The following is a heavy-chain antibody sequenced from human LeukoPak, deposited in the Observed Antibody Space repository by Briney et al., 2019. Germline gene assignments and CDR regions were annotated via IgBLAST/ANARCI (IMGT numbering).Heavy chain of an antibody. D-gene: IGHD1-14*01. CDR3: AKDSLEAAGNFDY. CDR1: GFIFNDYA. V-gene: IGHV3-43*02. J-gene: IGHJ4*02. CDR2: ISGDGDST. Sequence: GGSLRLSCVASGFIFNDYAMYWVRQPPRKGLEWVSLISGDGDSTYYEDSVKGRFSMSRDNRRNSVYLQMNSLRIEDTALYYCAKDSLEAAGNFDYWGQGTLVTVS.